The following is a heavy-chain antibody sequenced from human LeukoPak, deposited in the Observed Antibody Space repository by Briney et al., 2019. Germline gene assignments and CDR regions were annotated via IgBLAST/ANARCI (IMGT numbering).Heavy chain of an antibody. CDR2: IYYSGST. CDR3: ARGEWLDP. V-gene: IGHV4-59*01. Sequence: KGLEWIGYIYYSGSTNYNPSLKSRVTISVDTSKNQFSLKLSSVTAADTAVYYCARGEWLDPWGQGTLVTVSS. J-gene: IGHJ5*02. D-gene: IGHD6-19*01.